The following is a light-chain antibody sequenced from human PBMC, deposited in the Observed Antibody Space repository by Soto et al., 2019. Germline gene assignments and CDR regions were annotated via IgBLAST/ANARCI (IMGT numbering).Light chain of an antibody. V-gene: IGLV1-40*01. Sequence: QSVLTQPPSVSGAPGQRVTISCTGSSSNIGAGYDVNWYQQLPGTAPKLLIYGNSNRPSGVPDRFSVSKSGTSASLAITGRQAEDEADYYCQSYDSSMSGREVFGGGTKLTV. J-gene: IGLJ2*01. CDR1: SSNIGAGYD. CDR3: QSYDSSMSGREV. CDR2: GNS.